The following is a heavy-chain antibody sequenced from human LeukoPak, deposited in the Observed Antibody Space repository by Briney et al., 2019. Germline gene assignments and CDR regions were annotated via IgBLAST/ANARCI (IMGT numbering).Heavy chain of an antibody. Sequence: GGSLRLSCAASGFTFSSYAMHWVRQAPGKGLEYVSAISSNGGSTYYANSVKGRFTISRDNSKNTLYLQMNSLRAEDTAVYYCARAHYDILTGYYNGFDYWGQGTLVTVSS. CDR1: GFTFSSYA. J-gene: IGHJ4*02. CDR3: ARAHYDILTGYYNGFDY. CDR2: ISSNGGST. D-gene: IGHD3-9*01. V-gene: IGHV3-64*01.